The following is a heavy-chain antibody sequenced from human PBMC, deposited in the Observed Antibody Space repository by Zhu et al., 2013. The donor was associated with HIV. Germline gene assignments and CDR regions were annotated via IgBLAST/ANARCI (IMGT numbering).Heavy chain of an antibody. V-gene: IGHV1-69*11. CDR1: GGSFNQYA. D-gene: IGHD6-13*01. CDR3: ASFNERQQHVVRGGWRCFSDI. CDR2: ISPLLGTI. Sequence: QVQLVQSGAEVKKPGSSVKVSCKASGGSFNQYAFGWVRQAPGQGLEWVGRISPLLGTINYAKKFQDRVTITADEATSTAFMELSNLRSEDTAVFYCASFNERQQHVVRGGWRCFSDIWGQGTMVTVSS. J-gene: IGHJ3*02.